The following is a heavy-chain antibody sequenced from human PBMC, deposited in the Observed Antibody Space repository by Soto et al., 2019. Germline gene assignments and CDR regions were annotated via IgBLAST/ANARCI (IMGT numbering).Heavy chain of an antibody. D-gene: IGHD3-22*01. V-gene: IGHV4-39*01. Sequence: PSETLSLTCTVSGGSISSSSYFWGWIRQPPGKGLEWIGTIYSSGSTYYNPSLKSRVTISVDTSKNQFSLKLSSVTAADTAVYFCRVVTLLRSFDIWGPGTMVTVSS. CDR3: RVVTLLRSFDI. J-gene: IGHJ3*02. CDR1: GGSISSSSYF. CDR2: IYSSGST.